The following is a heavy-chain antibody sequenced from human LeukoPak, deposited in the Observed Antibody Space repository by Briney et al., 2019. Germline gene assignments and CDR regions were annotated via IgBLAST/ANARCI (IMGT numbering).Heavy chain of an antibody. CDR3: VRFGELLGGFDY. Sequence: PSQTLSLTCAIPGDSVSSNSAAWNWIRQSPSRGLEWLGRTYYRSKWYNDYAVSVKSRITINPDTSKNQFSLQLNSVTPEDTAVYYCVRFGELLGGFDYWGQGTLVTVSS. V-gene: IGHV6-1*01. CDR1: GDSVSSNSAA. J-gene: IGHJ4*02. D-gene: IGHD3-10*01. CDR2: TYYRSKWYN.